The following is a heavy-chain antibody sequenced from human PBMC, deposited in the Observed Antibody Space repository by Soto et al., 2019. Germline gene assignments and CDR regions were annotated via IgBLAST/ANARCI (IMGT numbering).Heavy chain of an antibody. Sequence: EVQLVESGGGLIQPGGPLGPSVEAPGFTVSSTYMSWVRQAPGKGLSGAPVIYSGGSTYYADSVKGRFTISRDNSKNTLYLQMNSRRAEDTAVYYCASPMYSSSWPYYYYGMDVWGQGTTVTVSS. V-gene: IGHV3-53*01. D-gene: IGHD6-13*01. CDR2: IYSGGST. CDR3: ASPMYSSSWPYYYYGMDV. J-gene: IGHJ6*02. CDR1: GFTVSSTY.